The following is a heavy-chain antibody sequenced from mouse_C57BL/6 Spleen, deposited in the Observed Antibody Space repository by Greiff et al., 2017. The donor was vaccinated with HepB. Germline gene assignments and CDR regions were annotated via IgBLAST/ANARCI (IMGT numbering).Heavy chain of an antibody. V-gene: IGHV5-17*01. CDR2: ISSGSSTI. D-gene: IGHD1-1*01. CDR1: GFTFSDYG. Sequence: EVQLVESGGGLVKPGGSLKLSCAASGFTFSDYGMHWVRQAPEKGLEWVAYISSGSSTIYYADTVKGRFTISRDNAKNTLFLQMTSLRSEDTAMYYCAGYYGSSPWYFDVWGTGTTVTVSS. J-gene: IGHJ1*03. CDR3: AGYYGSSPWYFDV.